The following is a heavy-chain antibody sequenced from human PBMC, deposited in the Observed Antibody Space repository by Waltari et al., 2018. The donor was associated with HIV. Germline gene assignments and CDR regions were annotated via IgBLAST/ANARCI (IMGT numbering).Heavy chain of an antibody. CDR1: GFTFSTYW. D-gene: IGHD3-3*01. CDR2: IKQDGSEK. Sequence: EVQLVESGGGLVQPGGSLRLSCAASGFTFSTYWMTWVRQAPGKGLEWLANIKQDGSEKYYAYSVKGRFTVSRDNNKKSLYLQMSSLRAEDMAVYYCARDLKDYDFWSPVDVWGQGTTVTVSS. V-gene: IGHV3-7*01. CDR3: ARDLKDYDFWSPVDV. J-gene: IGHJ6*01.